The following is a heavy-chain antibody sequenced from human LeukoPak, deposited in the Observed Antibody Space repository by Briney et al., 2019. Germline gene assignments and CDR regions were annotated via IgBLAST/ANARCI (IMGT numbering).Heavy chain of an antibody. CDR1: GGSISSYY. D-gene: IGHD3-10*01. CDR3: AREEWFGELRWLDP. Sequence: PSETLSLTCTVSGGSISSYYWSWIRQPPGKGLEWIGYIYYSGSTNYNPSLKSRVTISVDTSKNQFSLKLSSVTAADTAVYYCAREEWFGELRWLDPWGQGTLVTVSS. J-gene: IGHJ5*02. V-gene: IGHV4-59*01. CDR2: IYYSGST.